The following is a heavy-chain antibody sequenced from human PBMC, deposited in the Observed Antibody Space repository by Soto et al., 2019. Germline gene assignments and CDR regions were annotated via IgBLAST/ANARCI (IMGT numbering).Heavy chain of an antibody. Sequence: SETLSLTCSVSGGSISSGDYYWSWIRQPPGKGLEWIGYIYYSGSTYYNPSLKSRVTISVDTSKNQFSLKLSSVTAEDTAVYYCARTRFDMYYYDSSGPLRSFAVDIWGQGTMVTVSS. D-gene: IGHD3-22*01. CDR2: IYYSGST. CDR3: ARTRFDMYYYDSSGPLRSFAVDI. V-gene: IGHV4-30-4*01. J-gene: IGHJ3*02. CDR1: GGSISSGDYY.